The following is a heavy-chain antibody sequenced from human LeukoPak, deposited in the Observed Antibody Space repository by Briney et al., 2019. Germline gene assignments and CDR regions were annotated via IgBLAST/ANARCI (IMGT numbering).Heavy chain of an antibody. CDR1: GFTFSSYS. J-gene: IGHJ6*03. V-gene: IGHV3-21*01. CDR3: AKDESRGYSYGSYYYYYYMDV. CDR2: ISSSSSYI. Sequence: GGSLRLSCAASGFTFSSYSMSWVRQAPGKGLEWVSSISSSSSYIYYADSVKGRFTISRDNAKNSLYLQMNSLRAEDTAVYYCAKDESRGYSYGSYYYYYYMDVWGKGTTVTVSS. D-gene: IGHD5-18*01.